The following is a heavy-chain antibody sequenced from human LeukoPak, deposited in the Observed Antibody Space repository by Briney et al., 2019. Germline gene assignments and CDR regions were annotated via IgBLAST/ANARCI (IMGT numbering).Heavy chain of an antibody. Sequence: SQTLSLTCTVSGGSISSGGYYWSWIRQHPGKGLEWIGYIYYSGSTYYNPSLKSRVTISVDTSKNQFSLKLSSVTAADKAVYYCARDSNRIGYGMDVWGQGTTVTVSS. CDR3: ARDSNRIGYGMDV. CDR2: IYYSGST. J-gene: IGHJ6*02. D-gene: IGHD2-15*01. CDR1: GGSISSGGYY. V-gene: IGHV4-31*03.